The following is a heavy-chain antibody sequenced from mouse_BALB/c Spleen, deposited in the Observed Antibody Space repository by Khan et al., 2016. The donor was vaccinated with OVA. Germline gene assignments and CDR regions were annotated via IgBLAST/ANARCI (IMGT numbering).Heavy chain of an antibody. CDR3: ARENYYGRGCYAMDY. Sequence: DLVKPGASVKLSCKASGYTFTSYWINWIKQRPGQGLEWIGRIGPGSSNAYYNDMFKGKATLTVDTSSNTAYIQLSSLSSEDSAVYFCARENYYGRGCYAMDYWGQGASVIVSA. CDR1: GYTFTSYW. D-gene: IGHD1-1*01. V-gene: IGHV1S41*01. CDR2: IGPGSSNA. J-gene: IGHJ4*01.